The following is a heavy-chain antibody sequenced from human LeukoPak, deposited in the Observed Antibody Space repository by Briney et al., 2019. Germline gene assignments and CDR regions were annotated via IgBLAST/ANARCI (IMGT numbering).Heavy chain of an antibody. J-gene: IGHJ6*02. D-gene: IGHD1-1*01. V-gene: IGHV3-30*03. Sequence: GRSLRLSCAASGFTFSSYGMHWVRQAPGKGLEWVAVISYDGSNKYYADSVKGRFTISRDNSKNTLYLQMNSLRAEDTAVYYCAIEMGTWFSDVWGQGTTVTVSS. CDR1: GFTFSSYG. CDR2: ISYDGSNK. CDR3: AIEMGTWFSDV.